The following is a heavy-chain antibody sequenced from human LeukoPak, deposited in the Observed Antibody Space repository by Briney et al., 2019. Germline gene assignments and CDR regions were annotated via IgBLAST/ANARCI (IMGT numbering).Heavy chain of an antibody. CDR1: GGSFSGYY. CDR3: SRGPLPVTYSYDY. V-gene: IGHV4-34*01. Sequence: PSETLSLTCAVYGGSFSGYYWSWIRQPPGKGLEWIGEINHSGSTNYNPSLKSRVTISVDTSKNQFSLKLGSVTAADTAVYYCSRGPLPVTYSYDYWGQGTLVTVSS. CDR2: INHSGST. J-gene: IGHJ4*02. D-gene: IGHD5-18*01.